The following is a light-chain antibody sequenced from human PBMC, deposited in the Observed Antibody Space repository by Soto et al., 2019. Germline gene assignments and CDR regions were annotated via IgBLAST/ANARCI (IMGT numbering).Light chain of an antibody. CDR3: QQFGCSPPAFT. Sequence: EDVLTQSPGTLSLSPGERATLSCRASQSVSSRNLAWYQQKPGQAPRLLMYCASNRATGIPDRFSGSGSGTDFTLTISRLEPEDFAVFYCQQFGCSPPAFTLGQGTKLEIK. V-gene: IGKV3-20*01. CDR2: CAS. J-gene: IGKJ2*01. CDR1: QSVSSRN.